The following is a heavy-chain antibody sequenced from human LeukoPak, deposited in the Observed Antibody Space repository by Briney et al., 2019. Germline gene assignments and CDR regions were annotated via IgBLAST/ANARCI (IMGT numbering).Heavy chain of an antibody. J-gene: IGHJ6*02. D-gene: IGHD1-26*01. Sequence: AGGSLRLSCAASGFTFSSYAMHWVRQAPGKGLEWVAVISYDGSNKYYADSVKGRFTISRDNSKNTLYLQMNSLRAEDTAVYYCARDGLGATRYYGMDVWGQGTTVTVSS. V-gene: IGHV3-30-3*01. CDR2: ISYDGSNK. CDR1: GFTFSSYA. CDR3: ARDGLGATRYYGMDV.